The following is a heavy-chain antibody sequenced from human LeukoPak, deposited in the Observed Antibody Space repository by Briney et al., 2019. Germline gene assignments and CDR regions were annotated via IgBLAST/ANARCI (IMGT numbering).Heavy chain of an antibody. CDR2: IYHSGST. Sequence: PSETLSLTCTVSGYSISSGYYWGWIRQPPGKWLEWIGSIYHSGSTYYNPSLKSRVTISVDTSKNQFSLKLSSVTAADTAVYYCARDRCGGSCYQHDAFDIWGQGTMVTVSS. D-gene: IGHD2-15*01. J-gene: IGHJ3*02. V-gene: IGHV4-38-2*02. CDR1: GYSISSGYY. CDR3: ARDRCGGSCYQHDAFDI.